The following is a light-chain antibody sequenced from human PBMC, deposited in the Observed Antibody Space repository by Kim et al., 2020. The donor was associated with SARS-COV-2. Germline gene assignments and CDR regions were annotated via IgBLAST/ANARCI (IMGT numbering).Light chain of an antibody. V-gene: IGKV3-11*01. CDR3: QQRSNWPLT. J-gene: IGKJ4*01. CDR1: QSVSSY. Sequence: SLSPRERATLSCRAGQSVSSYLAWYQQKPGQAPRLLIYDASNRATGIPARFSGSGSGTDFTLTISSLEPEDFAVYYCQQRSNWPLTFGGGTKVEI. CDR2: DAS.